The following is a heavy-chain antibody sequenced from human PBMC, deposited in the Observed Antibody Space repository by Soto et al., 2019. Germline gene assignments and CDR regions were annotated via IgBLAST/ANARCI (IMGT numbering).Heavy chain of an antibody. Sequence: EVQLVQSGAEVKKPGESLKISCKGSGYSFTSYWIGWVRQMPGKGLEWMGIIYPGDSDTRYSPSFQGQVTISADKSISTAYLQWSSLKASDTAMYYCARLQAGGYCSSTSCYDVYAFDIWGQGTMVTVSS. V-gene: IGHV5-51*03. D-gene: IGHD2-2*01. CDR2: IYPGDSDT. CDR1: GYSFTSYW. J-gene: IGHJ3*02. CDR3: ARLQAGGYCSSTSCYDVYAFDI.